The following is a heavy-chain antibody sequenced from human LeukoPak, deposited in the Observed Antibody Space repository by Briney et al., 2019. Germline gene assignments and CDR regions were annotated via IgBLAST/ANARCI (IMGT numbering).Heavy chain of an antibody. CDR1: GFTFSSYS. CDR3: ARAFYSSSSSNGY. Sequence: GGSLRLSCAASGFTFSSYSMNWVRQAPGKGLEWVSSISSSSSYVYYADSVKGRFTISRDNAKNSLYLQMNSLRAEDTAVYYCARAFYSSSSSNGYWGQGTLVTVSS. J-gene: IGHJ4*02. CDR2: ISSSSSYV. D-gene: IGHD6-6*01. V-gene: IGHV3-21*01.